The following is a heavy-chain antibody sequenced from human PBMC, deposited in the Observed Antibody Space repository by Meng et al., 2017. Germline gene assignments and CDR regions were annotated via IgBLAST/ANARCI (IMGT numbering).Heavy chain of an antibody. J-gene: IGHJ4*02. V-gene: IGHV4-34*01. Sequence: QVQLQQWGAGLLKPSETLSLTCAVYGGSFSGYYWSWIRQPPGKGLERIGEINHSGSTNYNPSLKSRVTISVDTSKNQFSLKLSSVTAADTAVYYCARRGIAARPFYYWGQGTLVTVSS. CDR3: ARRGIAARPFYY. CDR1: GGSFSGYY. D-gene: IGHD6-6*01. CDR2: INHSGST.